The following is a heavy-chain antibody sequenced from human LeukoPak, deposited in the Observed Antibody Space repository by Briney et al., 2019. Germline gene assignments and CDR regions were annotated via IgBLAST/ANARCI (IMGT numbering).Heavy chain of an antibody. V-gene: IGHV1-2*02. CDR1: GYTFTGYY. Sequence: AASVKVSCKASGYTFTGYYMHWVRQAPGQGLEWMGWMNPESGGTNFAQKFQGRVTMTRNTSISSAYMELSSLGSDDTAVYYCARDGRGSRSSWFDPWGQGTLVIVSS. CDR3: ARDGRGSRSSWFDP. D-gene: IGHD3-10*01. J-gene: IGHJ5*02. CDR2: MNPESGGT.